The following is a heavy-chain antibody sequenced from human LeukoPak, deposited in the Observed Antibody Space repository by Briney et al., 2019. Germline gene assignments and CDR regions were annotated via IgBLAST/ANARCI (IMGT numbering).Heavy chain of an antibody. V-gene: IGHV4-61*08. D-gene: IGHD6-19*01. CDR1: GGSISSGGYY. CDR2: IYYTGSGST. CDR3: ARHAVYAGSGWAFDY. Sequence: PSETLSLTCTVSGGSISSGGYYWSWIRQPPGKGLEWIGYIYYTGSGSTSHNPSLKSRVTISVDTSKNQFSLNLNSVTAADTAVYYCARHAVYAGSGWAFDYWGQGTLVTVSS. J-gene: IGHJ4*02.